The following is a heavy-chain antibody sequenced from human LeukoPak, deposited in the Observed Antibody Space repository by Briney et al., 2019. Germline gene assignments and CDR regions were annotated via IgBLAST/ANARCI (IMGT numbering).Heavy chain of an antibody. D-gene: IGHD3-10*01. J-gene: IGHJ4*02. V-gene: IGHV4-39*07. CDR2: IYYSGST. CDR3: AGQVMVRGANIPTFFDY. CDR1: GGSISSSSYY. Sequence: SETLSLTCTVSGGSISSSSYYRGWIRQPPGKGLEWIGSIYYSGSTYYNPSLKSRVTISVDTSKNQFSLKLSSVTAADTAVYYCAGQVMVRGANIPTFFDYWGQGTLVTVSS.